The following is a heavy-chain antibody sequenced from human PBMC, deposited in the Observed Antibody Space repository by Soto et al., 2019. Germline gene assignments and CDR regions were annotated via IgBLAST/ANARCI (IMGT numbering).Heavy chain of an antibody. CDR1: GGSFSGYY. J-gene: IGHJ4*02. Sequence: QVQLQQRGAGLLKPSETLSLTCAVYGGSFSGYYWSWIRQPPGKGLEWIGEINHSGSTNYNPSLKSRVTISVDTSKNQFSLKLSSVTAADTAVYYCARLHDGYNWANIGYWGEGPLVTVSS. CDR3: ARLHDGYNWANIGY. V-gene: IGHV4-34*01. CDR2: INHSGST. D-gene: IGHD5-12*01.